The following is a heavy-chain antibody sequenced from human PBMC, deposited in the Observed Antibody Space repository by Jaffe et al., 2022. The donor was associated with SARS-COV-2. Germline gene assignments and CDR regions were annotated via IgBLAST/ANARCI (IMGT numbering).Heavy chain of an antibody. CDR2: IVVGSGNT. V-gene: IGHV1-58*01. D-gene: IGHD3-10*01. CDR3: ATGLLWFGELLGDYYYYYMDV. CDR1: GFTFTSSA. J-gene: IGHJ6*03. Sequence: QMQLVQSGPEVKKPGTSVKVSCKASGFTFTSSAVQWVRQARGQRLEWIGWIVVGSGNTNYAQKFQERVTITRDMSTSTAYMELSSLRSEDTAVYYCATGLLWFGELLGDYYYYYMDVWGKGTTVTVSS.